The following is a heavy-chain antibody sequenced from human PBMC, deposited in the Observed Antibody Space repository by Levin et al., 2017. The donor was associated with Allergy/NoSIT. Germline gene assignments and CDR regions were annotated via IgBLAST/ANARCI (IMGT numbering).Heavy chain of an antibody. CDR3: ARGSDIVVEAAAKKAFDI. CDR1: GYSFTGYY. CDR2: INPNSGGT. V-gene: IGHV1-2*02. D-gene: IGHD2-2*01. J-gene: IGHJ3*02. Sequence: ASVKVSCKASGYSFTGYYIHWVRQAPGQGLESMGWINPNSGGTNFAQKFRGRVTMTRDTSISTASMELSNLRSDDTAVYYCARGSDIVVEAAAKKAFDIWGQGTKVTVSS.